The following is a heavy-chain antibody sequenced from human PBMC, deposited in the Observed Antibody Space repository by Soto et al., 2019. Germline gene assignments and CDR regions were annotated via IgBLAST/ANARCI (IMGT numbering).Heavy chain of an antibody. V-gene: IGHV3-11*05. CDR1: GFIFSDFY. CDR3: ARVVVTATRTFDM. D-gene: IGHD2-15*01. Sequence: GGSLRLSCVASGFIFSDFYMAWIRQAPGKGLEWVSYISSSSSYTNHADSVKGRFTISRDNAKNSLYLQMNSLRAEDTAVYYCARVVVTATRTFDMWGQGTMVTVSS. CDR2: ISSSSSYT. J-gene: IGHJ3*02.